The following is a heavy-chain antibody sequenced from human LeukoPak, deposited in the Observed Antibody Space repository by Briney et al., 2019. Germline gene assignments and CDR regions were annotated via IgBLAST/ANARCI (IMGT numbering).Heavy chain of an antibody. D-gene: IGHD3-10*01. V-gene: IGHV3-66*01. CDR3: ARAKPKNMVRGLIMRRESRYYFDY. J-gene: IGHJ4*02. CDR2: IYSGGST. Sequence: GGSLRLSCAASGFTVSSNYMSWVRQAPGKGLEWVSVIYSGGSTYYADSVKGRFTISRDNSKNTLYLQMNSLRAEDTAVYYCARAKPKNMVRGLIMRRESRYYFDYWGQGTLVTVSS. CDR1: GFTVSSNY.